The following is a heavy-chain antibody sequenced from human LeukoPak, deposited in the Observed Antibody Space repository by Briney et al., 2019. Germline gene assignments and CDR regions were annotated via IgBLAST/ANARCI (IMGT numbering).Heavy chain of an antibody. CDR3: VVGGSPGY. CDR2: ISTDGYTT. Sequence: GVLRLSCAASGLAFSAYKMHWVRQAPREGLVWVSRISTDGYTTDYADFVQGRFTASRDNTKNTWSLEMNSLRAEDTAVYYCVVGGSPGYWGQGTLVTVSS. D-gene: IGHD2-15*01. J-gene: IGHJ4*02. V-gene: IGHV3-74*01. CDR1: GLAFSAYK.